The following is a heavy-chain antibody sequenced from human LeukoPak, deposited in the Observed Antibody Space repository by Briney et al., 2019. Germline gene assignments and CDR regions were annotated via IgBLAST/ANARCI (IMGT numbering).Heavy chain of an antibody. D-gene: IGHD3-22*01. J-gene: IGHJ4*02. CDR3: ARDYYDSTQTVRGFDY. CDR2: IYYSGST. Sequence: SQTLSLTCIVSGGSISSGGYYWNWIRQHPGKGLEWIGYIYYSGSTNYNPSLKSRVTISVDTSKNQFSLKLSSVTAADTAVYYCARDYYDSTQTVRGFDYWGQGTLVTVSS. CDR1: GGSISSGGYY. V-gene: IGHV4-31*03.